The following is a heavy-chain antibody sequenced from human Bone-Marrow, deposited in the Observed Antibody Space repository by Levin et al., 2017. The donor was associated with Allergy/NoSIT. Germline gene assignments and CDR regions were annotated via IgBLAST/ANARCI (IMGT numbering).Heavy chain of an antibody. V-gene: IGHV4-59*01. Sequence: PSETLSLTCTVSGGSISSYYWSWIRQPPGKGLEWIGYIYYSGSTNYNPSLKSRVTISVDTSKNQFSLKLSSVTAADTAVYYCARGPPGLVPYYYDSSGYDGSGPKFDPWGQGTLVTVSS. CDR1: GGSISSYY. J-gene: IGHJ5*02. CDR2: IYYSGST. CDR3: ARGPPGLVPYYYDSSGYDGSGPKFDP. D-gene: IGHD3-22*01.